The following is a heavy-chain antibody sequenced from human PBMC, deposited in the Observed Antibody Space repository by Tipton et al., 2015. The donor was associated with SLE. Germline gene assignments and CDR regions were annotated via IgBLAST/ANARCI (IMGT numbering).Heavy chain of an antibody. CDR3: AKEKLGRDYYYHMDV. V-gene: IGHV4-59*01. J-gene: IGHJ6*03. D-gene: IGHD1-26*01. CDR2: MYYSGST. Sequence: TLSLTCTVSGGSISSYYWSWIRQPPGKGLEWIGYMYYSGSTNYNSSLKSRVTISADTSKNQFSLKLSPVTAAGTAVYYCAKEKLGRDYYYHMDVWGRGTTVTVS. CDR1: GGSISSYY.